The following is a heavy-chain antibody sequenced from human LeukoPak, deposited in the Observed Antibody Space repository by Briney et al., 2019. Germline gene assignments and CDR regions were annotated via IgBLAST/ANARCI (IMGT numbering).Heavy chain of an antibody. V-gene: IGHV3-48*03. J-gene: IGHJ4*02. Sequence: PGGSLRLSCAASGFTFNNYQMNWVRQAPGKGLECISYISSSGRTIYYADSLKGRFTVSGDNAKSSLYLRMNNLRAEDTALDYCARGVYYFDYWGQGTLVTVSS. CDR1: GFTFNNYQ. CDR3: ARGVYYFDY. CDR2: ISSSGRTI. D-gene: IGHD6-13*01.